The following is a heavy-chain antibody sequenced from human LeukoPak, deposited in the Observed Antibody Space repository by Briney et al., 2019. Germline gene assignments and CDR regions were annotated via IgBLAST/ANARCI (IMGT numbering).Heavy chain of an antibody. CDR1: GFTFSSYA. J-gene: IGHJ4*02. CDR3: AKHYGGTSGSYPFDY. Sequence: PGGSLRLSCAASGFTFSSYAMSWVRQAPGKGLEWVSAISGSGGSTYYADSVKGRFTIFRDNSKNTLYLQMNSLRAEDTAVYYCAKHYGGTSGSYPFDYWGQGTLVTVSS. D-gene: IGHD1-26*01. CDR2: ISGSGGST. V-gene: IGHV3-23*01.